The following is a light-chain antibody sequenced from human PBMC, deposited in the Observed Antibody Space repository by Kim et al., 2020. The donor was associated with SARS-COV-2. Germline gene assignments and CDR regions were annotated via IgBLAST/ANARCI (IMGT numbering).Light chain of an antibody. J-gene: IGKJ4*01. V-gene: IGKV3-20*01. CDR1: QSIDTTY. CDR2: GAS. Sequence: EIVLTQSPGTLSLSPGERATLSCRASQSIDTTYLAWHQQKPGQAPRLLIYGASSRATGIPDRFSGSGSGTDFTLTISRLEPEDSAVYYCQQYDAFFGGGTKVDIK. CDR3: QQYDAF.